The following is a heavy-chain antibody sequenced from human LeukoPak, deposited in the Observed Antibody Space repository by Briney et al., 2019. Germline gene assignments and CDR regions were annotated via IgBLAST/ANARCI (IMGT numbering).Heavy chain of an antibody. V-gene: IGHV1-69*13. Sequence: GASVTVSCKASGGTFSIYAISWVRQAPGQGVEWMGGIIPNFGTGNDAQKFQGRVTITADESRSTGYMERSSLRSEDTAVYYCARVRLYRAYSYGPPLDYWGQGSLFTV. D-gene: IGHD5-18*01. CDR3: ARVRLYRAYSYGPPLDY. CDR2: IIPNFGTG. CDR1: GGTFSIYA. J-gene: IGHJ4*02.